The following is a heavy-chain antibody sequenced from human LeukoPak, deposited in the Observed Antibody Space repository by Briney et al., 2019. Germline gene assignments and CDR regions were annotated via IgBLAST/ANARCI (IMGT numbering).Heavy chain of an antibody. V-gene: IGHV4-59*01. D-gene: IGHD2-15*01. CDR2: IYYSGSA. CDR3: ARENCSGGSCYQGY. Sequence: PSETLSLTCTVSGDSIRSYYWSWIRQPPGKGLEWIGCIYYSGSANYNPSLKNRVTISVDTSKNQFSLKLSSVTAADTAVYYCARENCSGGSCYQGYWGQGTLVTVSS. J-gene: IGHJ4*02. CDR1: GDSIRSYY.